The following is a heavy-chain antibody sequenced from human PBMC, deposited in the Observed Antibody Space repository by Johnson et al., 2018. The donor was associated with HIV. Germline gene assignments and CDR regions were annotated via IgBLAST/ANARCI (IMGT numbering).Heavy chain of an antibody. CDR3: ARDALPIAAAGYGGAFDI. CDR1: GFTFSSYA. J-gene: IGHJ3*02. V-gene: IGHV3-23*04. Sequence: VQLVESGGGLVKPGGSLRLSCAASGFTFSSYAMSWVRQAPGTGLEWVSAVSGSGGSTYYADSVKDRFTSPRDNSKNTLYLQMNSLRAEDTAVYYCARDALPIAAAGYGGAFDIWGQGTMVTVSS. CDR2: VSGSGGST. D-gene: IGHD6-13*01.